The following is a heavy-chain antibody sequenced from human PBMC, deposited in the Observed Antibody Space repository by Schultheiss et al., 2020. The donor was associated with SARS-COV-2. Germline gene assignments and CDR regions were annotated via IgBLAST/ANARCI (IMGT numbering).Heavy chain of an antibody. V-gene: IGHV4-34*01. Sequence: SETLSLTCAVYGGSFSGYYWSWIRQPPGKGLEWIGEINHSGSTNYNPSLKSRVTISVDTSKNQFSLKLSSVTAADTAVYYCARGPKSRYYGSGSYPTSYNWFDPWGQGTLVTVSS. J-gene: IGHJ5*02. CDR2: INHSGST. D-gene: IGHD3-10*01. CDR3: ARGPKSRYYGSGSYPTSYNWFDP. CDR1: GGSFSGYY.